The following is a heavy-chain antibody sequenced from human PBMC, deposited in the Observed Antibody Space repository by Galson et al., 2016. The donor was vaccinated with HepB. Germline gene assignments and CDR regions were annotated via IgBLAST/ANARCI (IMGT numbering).Heavy chain of an antibody. J-gene: IGHJ4*02. CDR1: GFTFSTYG. D-gene: IGHD1-14*01. V-gene: IGHV3-33*01. CDR2: IWYDGSKK. Sequence: SLRLSCAASGFTFSTYGMHWVRQAPGKGLERVAVIWYDGSKKYYGDSVKGRFSISRDNSRNTVYLQMNGLRAEDTAIYYCARPLISGITTALDYWGQGTLVTVSS. CDR3: ARPLISGITTALDY.